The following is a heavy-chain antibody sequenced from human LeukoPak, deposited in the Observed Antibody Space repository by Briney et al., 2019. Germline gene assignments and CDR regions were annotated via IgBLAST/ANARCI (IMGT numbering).Heavy chain of an antibody. CDR2: IYYSGST. Sequence: SETLSLTCTVSGGSISSSSYYWSWIRQPPGKGLEWIGYIYYSGSTKYNPSLKSRVTISVDMSKNQFSLKLSSVTAADTAVYYCARENPTTYYDILTGLGDYGMDVWGQGTTVTVSS. D-gene: IGHD3-9*01. J-gene: IGHJ6*02. V-gene: IGHV4-61*01. CDR1: GGSISSSSYY. CDR3: ARENPTTYYDILTGLGDYGMDV.